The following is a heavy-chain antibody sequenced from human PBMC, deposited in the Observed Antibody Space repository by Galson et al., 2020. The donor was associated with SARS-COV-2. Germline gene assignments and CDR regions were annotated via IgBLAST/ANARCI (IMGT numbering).Heavy chain of an antibody. CDR1: GFTFGDYA. J-gene: IGHJ4*02. Sequence: GGSLRLSCTASGFTFGDYAMSWVRQAPGKGLEWVGFIRSKAYGGTTEYAASVKGRFTISRDDSKSIAYLQMNSLKTEDTAVYYCTVDTAMGSIDYWGQGTLVTVSS. CDR2: IRSKAYGGTT. D-gene: IGHD5-18*01. V-gene: IGHV3-49*04. CDR3: TVDTAMGSIDY.